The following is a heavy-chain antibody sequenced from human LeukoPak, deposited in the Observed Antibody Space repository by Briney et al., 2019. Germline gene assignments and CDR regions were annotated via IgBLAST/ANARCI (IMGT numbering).Heavy chain of an antibody. CDR2: SHASGST. Sequence: PSETLSLTCSVSGASITSYYWTWIRQSPGKGLEWIGYSHASGSTSYNPSLESRLSMSVDTSKNQFSLTLTSVTAADTAVYFCATSAVKDDDFFYYWGEGTLVTVSS. V-gene: IGHV4-4*08. J-gene: IGHJ4*02. CDR3: ATSAVKDDDFFYY. CDR1: GASITSYY. D-gene: IGHD4-17*01.